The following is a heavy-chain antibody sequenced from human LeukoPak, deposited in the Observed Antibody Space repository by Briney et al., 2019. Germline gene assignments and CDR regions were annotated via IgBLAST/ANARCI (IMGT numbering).Heavy chain of an antibody. Sequence: PGGSLRLSCAASGFTFISYNMNWVRQAPGKGLEWVSSISSSASYIYYADSVKGRFTISRDNAKTSLYLQMTSLRAEDTAVYYCTKVRGAAEIDYWGQGTLVTVSS. V-gene: IGHV3-21*01. CDR2: ISSSASYI. J-gene: IGHJ4*02. CDR3: TKVRGAAEIDY. CDR1: GFTFISYN. D-gene: IGHD6-25*01.